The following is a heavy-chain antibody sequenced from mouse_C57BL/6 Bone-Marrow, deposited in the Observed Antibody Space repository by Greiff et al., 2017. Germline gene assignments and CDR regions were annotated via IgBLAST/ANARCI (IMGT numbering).Heavy chain of an antibody. CDR3: ARSGYFPFDY. CDR2: IDPSDSYT. Sequence: QVQLQQPGAELVMPGASVKLSCKASGYTFTSYWMHWVKQRPGQGLEWIGEIDPSDSYTTYNQKFKGKSTLTVDKSSSTAYMQLSSLTSEDSAVYYCARSGYFPFDYWGQGTTLTVSS. J-gene: IGHJ2*01. D-gene: IGHD3-1*01. V-gene: IGHV1-69*01. CDR1: GYTFTSYW.